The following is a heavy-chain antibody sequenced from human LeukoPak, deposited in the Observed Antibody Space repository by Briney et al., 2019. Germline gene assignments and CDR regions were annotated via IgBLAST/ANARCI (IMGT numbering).Heavy chain of an antibody. CDR1: GGSISSYY. J-gene: IGHJ6*04. V-gene: IGHV4-59*01. Sequence: SETLSLTCTVSGGSISSYYWSWIRQPPGKGLEWIGYIYYSGSTNYNPSLKSRVTISVDTSKNQFSLKLTSVTAADTAVYYCARDAYVSYYYYGMDVWGKGTTVTVFS. CDR2: IYYSGST. D-gene: IGHD3-16*01. CDR3: ARDAYVSYYYYGMDV.